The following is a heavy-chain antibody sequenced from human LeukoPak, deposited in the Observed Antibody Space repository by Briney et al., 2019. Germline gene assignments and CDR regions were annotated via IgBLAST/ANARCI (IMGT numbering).Heavy chain of an antibody. CDR3: AKVIRGGYGMDV. V-gene: IGHV3-48*02. D-gene: IGHD3-10*01. CDR2: ISDSSSLT. J-gene: IGHJ6*02. Sequence: GGSLRLSCGASGFTFSSYGMNWVRQAPGKGLEWVSYISDSSSLTYYADSVKGRFTISRDNAKNSLSLQLNSLRDEDTAVYFCAKVIRGGYGMDVWGQGTTVTVSS. CDR1: GFTFSSYG.